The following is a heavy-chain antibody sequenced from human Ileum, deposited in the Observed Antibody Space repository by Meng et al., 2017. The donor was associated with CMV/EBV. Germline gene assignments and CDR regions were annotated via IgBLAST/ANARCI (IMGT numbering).Heavy chain of an antibody. CDR1: GYTFTSYD. D-gene: IGHD6-13*01. Sequence: ASVKVSCKASGYTFTSYDINWVRQATGQGLEWMGWMNPNSGNTGYAQKFQGRVTMTRNTSISTAYMELSSLSSEDTAVYYCATGMSPGITEAAIWSYHYGMDVWGQGTTVTVSS. V-gene: IGHV1-8*01. CDR3: ATGMSPGITEAAIWSYHYGMDV. CDR2: MNPNSGNT. J-gene: IGHJ6*02.